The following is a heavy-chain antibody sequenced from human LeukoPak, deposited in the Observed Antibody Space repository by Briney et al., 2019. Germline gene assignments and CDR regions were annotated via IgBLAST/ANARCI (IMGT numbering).Heavy chain of an antibody. CDR2: ISDSGNT. CDR1: GFTLSSYA. D-gene: IGHD3-22*01. J-gene: IGHJ4*02. CDR3: AKDAKRISMIIVVARPRFFDY. Sequence: GGSLRLSCAASGFTLSSYAMSWVRQAPGKGLEWVSAISDSGNTYHADSVKGRFTISRDSSKNTLFLQMNRLRPEDAAVYYCAKDAKRISMIIVVARPRFFDYWGQGTLVTVSS. V-gene: IGHV3-23*01.